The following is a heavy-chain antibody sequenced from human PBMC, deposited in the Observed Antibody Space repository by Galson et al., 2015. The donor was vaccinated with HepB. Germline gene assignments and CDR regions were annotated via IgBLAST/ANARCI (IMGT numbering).Heavy chain of an antibody. D-gene: IGHD6-6*01. CDR2: MYNSENT. J-gene: IGHJ4*02. Sequence: LSLTCTVSGGSISGYYWTWIRQPPGKGLEWIGHMYNSENTNYSPYLKSRVSISLDTSKNQFSLKLSSVTAADTAVYYCARDGAARLDSWGQGTLVTVSS. V-gene: IGHV4-59*01. CDR1: GGSISGYY. CDR3: ARDGAARLDS.